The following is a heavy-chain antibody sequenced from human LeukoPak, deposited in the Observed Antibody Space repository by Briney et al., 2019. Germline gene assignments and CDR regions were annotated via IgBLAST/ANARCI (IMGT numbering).Heavy chain of an antibody. CDR3: AKDIGYGDYLKFEF. CDR2: ISGSGGST. Sequence: GSPRLSCAASGFTFSSYAMSWVRQAPGKGLEWVSAISGSGGSTYYADSVKGRFTISRDNSKNTLYLQMNSLRAEDTAVYYCAKDIGYGDYLKFEFWGQGTLVTVSS. D-gene: IGHD4-17*01. J-gene: IGHJ4*02. V-gene: IGHV3-23*01. CDR1: GFTFSSYA.